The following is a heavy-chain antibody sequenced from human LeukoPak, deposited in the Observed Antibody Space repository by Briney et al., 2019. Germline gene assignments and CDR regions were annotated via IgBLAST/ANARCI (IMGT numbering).Heavy chain of an antibody. CDR3: TRDPADHFGSYPDY. CDR1: GFNFRSYW. J-gene: IGHJ4*02. V-gene: IGHV3-74*01. CDR2: INSDGSSS. Sequence: GGSLRLSCGASGFNFRSYWMHWVRQTPGKGLVWVSQINSDGSSSSYADSVKGRFSISRDNAQNMVYLHMNSLTAEDAAVYYCTRDPADHFGSYPDYWGQGTLVTVSS. D-gene: IGHD1-26*01.